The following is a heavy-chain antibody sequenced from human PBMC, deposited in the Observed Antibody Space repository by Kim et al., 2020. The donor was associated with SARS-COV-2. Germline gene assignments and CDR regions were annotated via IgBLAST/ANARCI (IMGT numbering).Heavy chain of an antibody. D-gene: IGHD1-26*01. J-gene: IGHJ4*02. CDR1: GFTFSTYG. Sequence: GGSLRLSCAASGFTFSTYGMTWVRQAPGKGLEWVSAISASGGATYYADSVKGRFTISRDSSKNTLYLQMNSLSAEDTAVYYCAYGLSWGAICGQGTLCT. CDR2: ISASGGAT. V-gene: IGHV3-23*01. CDR3: AYGLSWGAI.